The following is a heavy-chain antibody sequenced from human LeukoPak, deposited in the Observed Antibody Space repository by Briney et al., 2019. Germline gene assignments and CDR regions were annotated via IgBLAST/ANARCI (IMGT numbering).Heavy chain of an antibody. CDR3: ARDLNYYDSSGFWGY. Sequence: SETLSLTCAVSGYSISSGYYWGWIRQPPGKGLEWIGSIYHSGSTYYNPSLKSRVTISVDTSKNQFSLKLSSVTAADTAVYYCARDLNYYDSSGFWGYWGQGTLVTVSS. CDR2: IYHSGST. J-gene: IGHJ4*02. CDR1: GYSISSGYY. V-gene: IGHV4-38-2*02. D-gene: IGHD3-22*01.